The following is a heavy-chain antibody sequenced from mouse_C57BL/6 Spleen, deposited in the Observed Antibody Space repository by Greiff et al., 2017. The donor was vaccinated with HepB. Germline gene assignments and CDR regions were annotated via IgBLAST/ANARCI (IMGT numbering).Heavy chain of an antibody. J-gene: IGHJ3*01. V-gene: IGHV1-20*01. CDR1: GYSFTGYF. Sequence: EVQVVESGPELVKPGDSVKISCKASGYSFTGYFMNWVMQSHGKSLEWIGRINPYNGDTFYNQKFKGKATLTVDKSSSTAHMELRSLTSEDSAVYYCARDYDYGFAYWGQGTLVTVSA. CDR2: INPYNGDT. D-gene: IGHD2-4*01. CDR3: ARDYDYGFAY.